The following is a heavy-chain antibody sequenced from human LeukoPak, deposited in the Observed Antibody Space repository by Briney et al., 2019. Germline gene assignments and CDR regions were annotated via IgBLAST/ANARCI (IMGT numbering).Heavy chain of an antibody. J-gene: IGHJ6*03. Sequence: PETPSHTPAVHGGSFSGYYSSSIRPPPGKGLEWVGELKHRGSTTYNTSLKSRVTISVDTSKNQFSLKLSSVTAADTAVYYCARGRTGYCSGGSCYLSIYYYYYYMDVWGKGTTVTVSS. CDR1: GGSFSGYY. CDR3: ARGRTGYCSGGSCYLSIYYYYYYMDV. CDR2: LKHRGST. D-gene: IGHD2-15*01. V-gene: IGHV4-34*01.